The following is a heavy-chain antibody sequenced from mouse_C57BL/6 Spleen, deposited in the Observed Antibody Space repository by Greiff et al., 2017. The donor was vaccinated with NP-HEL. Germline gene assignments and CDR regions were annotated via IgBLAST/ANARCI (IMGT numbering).Heavy chain of an antibody. Sequence: VQRVESGPGLVKPSQSLSLTCSVTGYSITSGYYWNWIRQFPGNKLEWMGYISYDGSNNYNPSLKNRISITRDTSKNQFFLKLNSVTTEDTATYYCARGRFTPYAMDYWGQGTSVTVSS. V-gene: IGHV3-6*01. J-gene: IGHJ4*01. CDR2: ISYDGSN. CDR3: ARGRFTPYAMDY. CDR1: GYSITSGYY.